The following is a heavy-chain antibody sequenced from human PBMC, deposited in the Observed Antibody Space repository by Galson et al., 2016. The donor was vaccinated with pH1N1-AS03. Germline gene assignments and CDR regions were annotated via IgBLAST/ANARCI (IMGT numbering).Heavy chain of an antibody. D-gene: IGHD3-3*01. CDR1: GYTFVNYG. CDR3: ARDESGYMY. V-gene: IGHV1-18*01. Sequence: SVKVSCKASGYTFVNYGISWVRRAPGQGLEWMGWISGYDGHTGYAQKFQGRVTMTTDTSTYTAYMELRSLTSDDTAVYYCARDESGYMYWGQGTLVTVSS. J-gene: IGHJ4*02. CDR2: ISGYDGHT.